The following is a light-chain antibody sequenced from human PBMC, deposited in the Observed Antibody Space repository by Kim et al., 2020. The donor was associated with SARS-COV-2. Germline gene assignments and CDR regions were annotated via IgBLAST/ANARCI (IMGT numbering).Light chain of an antibody. CDR1: GGHNCYA. CDR3: QTWGTPVV. V-gene: IGLV4-69*01. CDR2: VNCDGSH. J-gene: IGLJ2*01. Sequence: GASVKLTCTVPGGHNCYAIAWHQQRPERGPHFLLKVNCDGSHYRGDEIPDRFSGSSSQSARYLTISNLQSDDEADYYCQTWGTPVVFGGGTQLTVL.